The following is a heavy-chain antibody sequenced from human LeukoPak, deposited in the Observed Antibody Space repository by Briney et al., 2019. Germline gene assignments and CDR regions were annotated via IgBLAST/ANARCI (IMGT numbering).Heavy chain of an antibody. CDR1: GGSISSSSYY. CDR2: IYNSGST. D-gene: IGHD3-10*01. V-gene: IGHV4-39*07. Sequence: SETLSLTCTVSGGSISSSSYYWGWIRQPPGKGLEWIGSIYNSGSTYYNPSLKSRVTISVDTSKNQFSLKLSSVIAADTAVYYCAREVGWFDPWGQGTLVTVSS. J-gene: IGHJ5*02. CDR3: AREVGWFDP.